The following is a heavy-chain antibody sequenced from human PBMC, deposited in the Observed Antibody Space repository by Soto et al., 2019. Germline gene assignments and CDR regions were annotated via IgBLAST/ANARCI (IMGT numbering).Heavy chain of an antibody. Sequence: SETLSLTCTVSGGSISSSSYYWGWIRQPPGKGLEWIGYIYYSGSTNYNPSLKSRVTISVDTSKNQFSLKLSSVTAADTAVYYCARSDGRYWGQGTLVTVSS. J-gene: IGHJ4*02. CDR3: ARSDGRY. CDR2: IYYSGST. V-gene: IGHV4-61*05. CDR1: GGSISSSSYY.